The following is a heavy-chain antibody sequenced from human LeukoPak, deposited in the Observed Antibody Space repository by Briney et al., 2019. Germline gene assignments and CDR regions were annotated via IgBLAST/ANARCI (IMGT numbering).Heavy chain of an antibody. Sequence: GGSLRLSCAASGFTFDDYAMHWVRQAPGKGLEWVAVIWAAGRNHYYADSVRGRFTFSRDNSKDTLSLQMNSLRTEDTAVYYCVKESGPFGAFDVWGQGTMVTVSS. V-gene: IGHV3-30*02. CDR1: GFTFDDYA. CDR2: IWAAGRNH. J-gene: IGHJ3*01. D-gene: IGHD3-10*01. CDR3: VKESGPFGAFDV.